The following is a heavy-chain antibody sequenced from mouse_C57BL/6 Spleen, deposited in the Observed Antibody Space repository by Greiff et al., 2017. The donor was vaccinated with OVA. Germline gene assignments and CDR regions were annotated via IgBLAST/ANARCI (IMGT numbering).Heavy chain of an antibody. CDR2: ISYDGSN. CDR3: ARDRGGYYFDY. D-gene: IGHD3-1*01. Sequence: VQLKESGPGLVKPSQSLSLTCSVTGYSITSGYYWNWIRQFPGNKLEWMGYISYDGSNNYNPSLKNRISITRDTSKNQFFLKLNSVTTEDTATYYCARDRGGYYFDYWGQGTTLTVSS. CDR1: GYSITSGYY. V-gene: IGHV3-6*01. J-gene: IGHJ2*01.